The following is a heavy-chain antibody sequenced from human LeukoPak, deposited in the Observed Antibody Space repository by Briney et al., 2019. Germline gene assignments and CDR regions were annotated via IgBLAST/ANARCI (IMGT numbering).Heavy chain of an antibody. CDR2: INHSGST. V-gene: IGHV4-34*01. J-gene: IGHJ4*02. CDR1: GGSFSGYY. D-gene: IGHD6-13*01. Sequence: PSETLSLTCAVYGGSFSGYYWSWTRQPPGKGLEWIGEINHSGSTNYNPSLKSRVTISVDTSKNQFSLKLSSVTAADTAVYYCARLDGSNTDYWGQGTLVTVSS. CDR3: ARLDGSNTDY.